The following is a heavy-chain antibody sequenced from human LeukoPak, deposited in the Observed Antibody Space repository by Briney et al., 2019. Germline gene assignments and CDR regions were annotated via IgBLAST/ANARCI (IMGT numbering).Heavy chain of an antibody. CDR3: ARQDGYVSYDY. Sequence: PSETLSLTCTVSGGSISSYYWSWIRQPPGKGLEWIGYIYYSGSTNYNPSLKSRVTISVDTSKNQFSLKLSSVTAADTAVYYCARQDGYVSYDYWGQGTLVTVSS. D-gene: IGHD5-24*01. J-gene: IGHJ4*02. CDR2: IYYSGST. CDR1: GGSISSYY. V-gene: IGHV4-59*01.